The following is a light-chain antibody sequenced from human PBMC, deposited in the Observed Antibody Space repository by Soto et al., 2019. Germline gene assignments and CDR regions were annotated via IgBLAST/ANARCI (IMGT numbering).Light chain of an antibody. CDR1: QSILYSSNNKNY. CDR3: QQYYSTPRT. Sequence: DIVMTQSPDSLALSLGERATINCKSSQSILYSSNNKNYLAWYQQKPGQPPKVVIYWASTRESGVPDRFSGSGYGTDFTLTISSLQAEDVAVYYCQQYYSTPRTFGQGTKVEIK. J-gene: IGKJ1*01. V-gene: IGKV4-1*01. CDR2: WAS.